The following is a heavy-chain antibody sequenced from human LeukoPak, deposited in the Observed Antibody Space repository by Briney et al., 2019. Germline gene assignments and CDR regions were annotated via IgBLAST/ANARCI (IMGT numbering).Heavy chain of an antibody. V-gene: IGHV7-4-1*02. CDR3: ARDYSVLPPTDYGDYSDPVDNWFDP. D-gene: IGHD4-17*01. CDR1: GYTFTSYA. J-gene: IGHJ5*02. CDR2: INTNTGNP. Sequence: ASVKVSCKASGYTFTSYAMNWVRQAPGQGLEWMGWINTNTGNPTYAQGFTGRFVFSLDTSVSTACLQISSLKAEDTAVYYCARDYSVLPPTDYGDYSDPVDNWFDPWGQGTLVTVSS.